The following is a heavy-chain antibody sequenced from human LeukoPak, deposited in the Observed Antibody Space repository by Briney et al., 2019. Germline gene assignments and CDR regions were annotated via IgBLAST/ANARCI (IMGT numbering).Heavy chain of an antibody. Sequence: GGSLRLSCATSGVAFETNAMSGGREAPGKGLEWVATIGNTETFYADSVTCRFTISRDNSKNTVNLQMNRLRVADTAIYYCAKDWIQFNRVFDCFDSWGQGTLVTVSS. V-gene: IGHV3-23*01. CDR1: GVAFETNA. D-gene: IGHD5-18*01. CDR3: AKDWIQFNRVFDCFDS. CDR2: IGNTET. J-gene: IGHJ4*02.